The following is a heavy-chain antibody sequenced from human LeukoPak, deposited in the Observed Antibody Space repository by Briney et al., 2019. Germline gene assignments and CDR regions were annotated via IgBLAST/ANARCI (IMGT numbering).Heavy chain of an antibody. CDR3: ARAPFTRSGYYSDAEWYFDL. D-gene: IGHD3-22*01. V-gene: IGHV1-3*01. CDR2: INAGNGNT. Sequence: ASVKVSCKASGYTFTGYYMHWVRQAPGQRLEWMGWINAGNGNTKYSQKFQGRVTITRDTSASTAYMELSSLRSEDTAVYYCARAPFTRSGYYSDAEWYFDLWGRGTLVTVSS. J-gene: IGHJ2*01. CDR1: GYTFTGYY.